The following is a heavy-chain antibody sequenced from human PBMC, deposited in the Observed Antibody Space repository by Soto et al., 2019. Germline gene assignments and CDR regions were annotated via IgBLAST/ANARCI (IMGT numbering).Heavy chain of an antibody. V-gene: IGHV3-23*01. Sequence: GGSLRLSCAASGFTVNNTAMTWVRQAPGKGLEWVSAFSGRSKSTYYATSVKGRFTISKDNSKNTLYLQMNSLRAEDTALYYCAKGIDCGADCHSYDTFDFWGQGTVVTVSS. CDR3: AKGIDCGADCHSYDTFDF. D-gene: IGHD2-21*02. J-gene: IGHJ4*03. CDR1: GFTVNNTA. CDR2: FSGRSKST.